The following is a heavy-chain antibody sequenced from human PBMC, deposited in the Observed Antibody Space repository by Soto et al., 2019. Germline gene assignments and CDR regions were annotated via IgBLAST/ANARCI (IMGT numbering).Heavy chain of an antibody. J-gene: IGHJ3*02. CDR3: ARTISGWLPHDAFDI. V-gene: IGHV1-18*01. CDR1: GYTFTSYG. CDR2: ISAYNGNT. D-gene: IGHD6-19*01. Sequence: ASVKVSCKASGYTFTSYGISWVRQAPGQGLEWMGWISAYNGNTNYAQKLQGRVTMTTGTSTSTAYMELRSLRSDDTAVYYCARTISGWLPHDAFDIWGQGTMVTVSS.